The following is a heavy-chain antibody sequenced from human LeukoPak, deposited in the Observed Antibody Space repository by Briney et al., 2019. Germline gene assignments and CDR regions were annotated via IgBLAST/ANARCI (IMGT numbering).Heavy chain of an antibody. V-gene: IGHV3-23*01. CDR2: ITGSGDST. D-gene: IGHD5-12*01. CDR1: GFTFSSYA. J-gene: IGHJ4*02. Sequence: GGSLRLSCAASGFTFSSYAMSWVRQAPGKGLEWVSSITGSGDSTYYADSVKGRFTISRDNAKNSLYLQMNSLRAEDTAVYYCAREWLAWKNYWGQGTLVTVSS. CDR3: AREWLAWKNY.